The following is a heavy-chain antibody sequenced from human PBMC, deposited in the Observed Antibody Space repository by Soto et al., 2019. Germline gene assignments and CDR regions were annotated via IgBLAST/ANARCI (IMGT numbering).Heavy chain of an antibody. CDR2: IYYSGST. Sequence: SETLSLTCTVSGGSISSYYCSWIRQPPGKGLEWIGYIYYSGSTNYNPSLKSRVTISVDTSKNQFSLKLSSVTAADTAVYYCARLHLGELSSVDYWGQGTLVTVSS. V-gene: IGHV4-59*08. J-gene: IGHJ4*02. D-gene: IGHD3-16*02. CDR3: ARLHLGELSSVDY. CDR1: GGSISSYY.